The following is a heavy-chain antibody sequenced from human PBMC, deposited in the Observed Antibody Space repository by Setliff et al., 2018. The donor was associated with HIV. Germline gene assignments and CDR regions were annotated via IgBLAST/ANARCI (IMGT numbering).Heavy chain of an antibody. CDR3: ARGLSFYDPGGFDY. Sequence: PSETLSLTCTVSGGSISSSSYYWGWIRQPPGKGLEWIGSIYYSGSTYYNPSLKSLVTISVDTSKNQFSLKLSSVTAADTAVYYCARGLSFYDPGGFDYWGQGTLVTVSS. V-gene: IGHV4-39*01. J-gene: IGHJ4*02. CDR1: GGSISSSSYY. D-gene: IGHD3-22*01. CDR2: IYYSGST.